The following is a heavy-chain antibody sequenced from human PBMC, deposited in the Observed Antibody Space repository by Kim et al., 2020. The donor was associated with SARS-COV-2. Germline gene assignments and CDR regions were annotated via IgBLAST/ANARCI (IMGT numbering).Heavy chain of an antibody. CDR2: IYSGGST. V-gene: IGHV3-66*02. CDR3: ARSGGAEADWLLSAFDY. Sequence: GGSLRLSCAASGFTVSSNYMSWVRQAPGKGLEWVSVIYSGGSTYYADSVKGRFTISRDNSKNTLYLQMNSLRAEDTAVYYCARSGGAEADWLLSAFDYWGQGTLVTVSS. CDR1: GFTVSSNY. D-gene: IGHD3-9*01. J-gene: IGHJ4*02.